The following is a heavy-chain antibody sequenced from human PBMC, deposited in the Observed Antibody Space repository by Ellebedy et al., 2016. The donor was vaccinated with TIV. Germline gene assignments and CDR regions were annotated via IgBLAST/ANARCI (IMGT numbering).Heavy chain of an antibody. CDR1: GFTFDTYA. CDR2: IVDSGVSS. J-gene: IGHJ4*02. CDR3: AKGQSREYTGSHKY. D-gene: IGHD1-26*01. Sequence: GGSLRLSCAASGFTFDTYAMTWVRQAPGKGLEWVSAIVDSGVSSYYADSVKGRFTISRDNSKNTLYLQMNSLRAEDTATYYCAKGQSREYTGSHKYWGQGTLVTVSS. V-gene: IGHV3-23*01.